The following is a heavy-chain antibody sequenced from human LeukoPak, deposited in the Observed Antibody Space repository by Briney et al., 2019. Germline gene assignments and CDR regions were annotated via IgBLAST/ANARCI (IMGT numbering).Heavy chain of an antibody. V-gene: IGHV4-34*01. CDR3: ASFVVVTATDIVDY. J-gene: IGHJ4*02. CDR2: INHSGST. Sequence: GSLRLSCAASGFTFSDYYMSWIRQPPGKGLEWIGEINHSGSTNYNPSLKSRVTISVDTSKNQFSLKLSSVTAADTAVYYCASFVVVTATDIVDYWGQGTLVTVSS. CDR1: GFTFSDYY. D-gene: IGHD2-21*02.